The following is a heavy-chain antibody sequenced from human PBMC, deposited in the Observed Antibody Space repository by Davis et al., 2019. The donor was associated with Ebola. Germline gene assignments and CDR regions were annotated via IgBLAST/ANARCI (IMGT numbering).Heavy chain of an antibody. D-gene: IGHD3-10*01. J-gene: IGHJ6*02. V-gene: IGHV1-69*04. CDR1: GGTFNSHV. CDR3: ATPGEAYNSGNYFYAMDF. Sequence: SVKVSCKASGGTFNSHVINWVRQAPGQGLEWMGRIIPILGRANYAQKFQGRVTITADTFTSTAYMELSSLRSEDTAMYYCATPGEAYNSGNYFYAMDFWGQGTTVTVSS. CDR2: IIPILGRA.